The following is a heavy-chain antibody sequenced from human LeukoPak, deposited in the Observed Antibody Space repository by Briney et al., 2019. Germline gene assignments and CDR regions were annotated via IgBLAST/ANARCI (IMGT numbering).Heavy chain of an antibody. J-gene: IGHJ4*02. V-gene: IGHV3-23*01. CDR3: AKAAGSGSYYKEYYFDY. CDR1: GFIVSTNY. CDR2: ISGSGGRT. D-gene: IGHD3-10*01. Sequence: GGSLRLSCAASGFIVSTNYMTWVRQAPGKGLEWVSGISGSGGRTHHADSVKGRFTISRDNSKNTLYLQMNSLRAEDTAVYYCAKAAGSGSYYKEYYFDYWGQGTLVTISS.